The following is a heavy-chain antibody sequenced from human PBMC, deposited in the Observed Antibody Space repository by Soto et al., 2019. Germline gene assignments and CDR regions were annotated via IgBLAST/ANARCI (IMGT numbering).Heavy chain of an antibody. Sequence: PGGSLRLSCAASGFTFSSYGMHWVRQAPGKGLEWVAVISYDGSNKYYADSVKGRFTISRDNSKNTLYLQMNSLRAEDTAVYYCAKDPYYDFWSGKPSGMDVWGQGTTVTVSS. D-gene: IGHD3-3*01. CDR1: GFTFSSYG. J-gene: IGHJ6*02. V-gene: IGHV3-30*18. CDR2: ISYDGSNK. CDR3: AKDPYYDFWSGKPSGMDV.